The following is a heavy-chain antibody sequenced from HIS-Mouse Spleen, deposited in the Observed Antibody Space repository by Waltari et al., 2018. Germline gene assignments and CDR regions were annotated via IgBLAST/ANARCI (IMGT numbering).Heavy chain of an antibody. CDR3: AREIPYSSSWYDWYFDL. CDR1: GGSISSSSYY. D-gene: IGHD6-13*01. V-gene: IGHV4-39*07. J-gene: IGHJ2*01. CDR2: IYYCGST. Sequence: QLQLQESGPGLVKPSETLSLTCTVSGGSISSSSYYWGWIRQPPGKGPEWMGCIYYCGSTYYDPSLKSRVTISVDTSKTQFSLKLSSVTAADTAVYYCAREIPYSSSWYDWYFDLWGRGTLVTVSS.